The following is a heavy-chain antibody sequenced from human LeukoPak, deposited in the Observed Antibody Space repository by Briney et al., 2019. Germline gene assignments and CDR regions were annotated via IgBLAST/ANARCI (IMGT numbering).Heavy chain of an antibody. CDR3: ARSRLHARWYFDY. CDR2: ISSNGGST. D-gene: IGHD4-11*01. Sequence: GGSLRLSCSASGFTFSSYAMHWVRQAPGKGLEYVSAISSNGGSTYYADSVKGRFTISRDNSKNTLYLQMSSLRAEDTAVYYCARSRLHARWYFDYWGQGTLVTVSS. V-gene: IGHV3-64D*06. CDR1: GFTFSSYA. J-gene: IGHJ4*02.